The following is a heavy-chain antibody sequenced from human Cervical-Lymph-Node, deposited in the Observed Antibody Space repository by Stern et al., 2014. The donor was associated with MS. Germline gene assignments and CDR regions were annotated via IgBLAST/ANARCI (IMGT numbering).Heavy chain of an antibody. CDR1: GFTFSSYA. Sequence: VQLVESGGGVVQPGGSLRLSCAASGFTFSSYAIHWVRQAPGKGLEWVAVISFEGSKKYYADSVKGRFTISRANSRNTLSLQMNSLRPEDTAVYYCAKVDLATSLYYYYALDVWGQGTTVTVS. CDR2: ISFEGSKK. CDR3: AKVDLATSLYYYYALDV. D-gene: IGHD1-26*01. J-gene: IGHJ6*02. V-gene: IGHV3-30*18.